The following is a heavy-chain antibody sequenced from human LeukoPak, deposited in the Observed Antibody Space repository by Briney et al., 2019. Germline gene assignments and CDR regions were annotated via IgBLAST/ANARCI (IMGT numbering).Heavy chain of an antibody. Sequence: GASVKVSCKASGYTFTSYGISWVRQAPGQGLEWMGWISAYNGNTNYAQNLQGGVTMTTDTSTSRAYMELRSLRSDDTAVYYCARARWELLVLSAFDIWGQGTMVTVSS. D-gene: IGHD1-26*01. CDR2: ISAYNGNT. V-gene: IGHV1-18*01. J-gene: IGHJ3*02. CDR3: ARARWELLVLSAFDI. CDR1: GYTFTSYG.